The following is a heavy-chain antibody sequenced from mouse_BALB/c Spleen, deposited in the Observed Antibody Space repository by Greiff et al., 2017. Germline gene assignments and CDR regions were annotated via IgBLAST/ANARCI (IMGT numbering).Heavy chain of an antibody. J-gene: IGHJ3*01. CDR2: ILPGSGST. D-gene: IGHD2-1*01. CDR1: GYTFSSYW. CDR3: AREGGNFLAY. V-gene: IGHV1-9*01. Sequence: QVQLQQSGAELMKPGASVKISCKATGYTFSSYWIEWVKQRPGHGLEWIGEILPGSGSTNYNEKFKGKATFTADTSSNTAYMQLNSLTSEDSAVYYCAREGGNFLAYWGQGTLVTVSA.